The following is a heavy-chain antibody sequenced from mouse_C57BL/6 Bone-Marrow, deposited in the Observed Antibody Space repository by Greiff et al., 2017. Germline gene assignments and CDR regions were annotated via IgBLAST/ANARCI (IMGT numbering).Heavy chain of an antibody. Sequence: EVKLVESGGGLVQPGGSLKLSCAASGFTFSDYYMYWVRQTPEKRLEWVAYISNGGGSTYYPDTVKGRFTISRDNAKNTLYLQMSRLKSEDTAMYYCARVWLRRFDYWGQGTTLTVSS. CDR2: ISNGGGST. V-gene: IGHV5-12*01. CDR3: ARVWLRRFDY. D-gene: IGHD2-2*01. CDR1: GFTFSDYY. J-gene: IGHJ2*01.